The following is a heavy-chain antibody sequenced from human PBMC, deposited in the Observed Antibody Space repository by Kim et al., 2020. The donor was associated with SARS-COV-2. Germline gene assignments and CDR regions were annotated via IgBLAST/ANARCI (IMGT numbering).Heavy chain of an antibody. D-gene: IGHD3-10*02. CDR3: TRGMFSDGFDV. V-gene: IGHV3-74*01. CDR2: ISPVGTTT. J-gene: IGHJ6*02. CDR1: VFSFTFYC. Sequence: GLSLCLSCAASVFSFTFYCFYWVFFSLFHVLVVVARISPVGTTTYYADSVKGRFTMSRDIAENTLYLQMNSLRAEDTAVYYCTRGMFSDGFDVWGQGTTVTVSS.